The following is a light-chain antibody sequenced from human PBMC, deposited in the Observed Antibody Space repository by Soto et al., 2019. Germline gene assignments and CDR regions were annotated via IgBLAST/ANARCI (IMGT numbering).Light chain of an antibody. Sequence: QSALTQSASVSGSPGQSITISCTGSSYDVGAYKYVSWYQQYPGKVPKLMIYEVFHRPSGFSHRFSGSKSGNTASLTISGLQAEDEADYYCCAYTTSRTVVFGGGTKLTVL. V-gene: IGLV2-14*03. CDR1: SYDVGAYKY. CDR2: EVF. CDR3: CAYTTSRTVV. J-gene: IGLJ2*01.